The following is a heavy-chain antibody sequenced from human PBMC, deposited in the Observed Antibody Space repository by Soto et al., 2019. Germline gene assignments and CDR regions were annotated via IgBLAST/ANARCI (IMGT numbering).Heavy chain of an antibody. V-gene: IGHV4-34*01. CDR3: ARETYGDYVGYFDL. CDR1: GGSFSGYY. CDR2: INHSGST. D-gene: IGHD4-17*01. J-gene: IGHJ4*02. Sequence: SESLSLTGGIYGGSFSGYYWSWIRQPPGKGLEWIGEINHSGSTNYNPSLKSRVIISVDRSKNQFSLKVRSVTAADTAVYYCARETYGDYVGYFDLWGQGSQVTVSS.